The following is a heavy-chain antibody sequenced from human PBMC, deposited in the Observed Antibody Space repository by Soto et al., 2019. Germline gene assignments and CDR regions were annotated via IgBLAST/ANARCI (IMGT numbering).Heavy chain of an antibody. CDR3: ARGSYYDSSGYYGP. V-gene: IGHV4-30-4*01. CDR2: IYYSGST. CDR1: XGSISSGDYY. J-gene: IGHJ5*02. D-gene: IGHD3-22*01. Sequence: SETLSLTCTVSXGSISSGDYYWSWIRQPPGKGLEWIGYIYYSGSTYYNPSLKSRVTISVDTSKNQFSLKLSSVTAADTAVYYCARGSYYDSSGYYGPWGQGTLVTVSS.